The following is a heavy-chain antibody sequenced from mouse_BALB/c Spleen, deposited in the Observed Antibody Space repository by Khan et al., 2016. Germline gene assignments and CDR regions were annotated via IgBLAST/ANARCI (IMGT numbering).Heavy chain of an antibody. Sequence: EVQLQESGPDLAKPSQSLSLTCTVTGYSITSGYSWHWIRQFPGNKLEWMGYIHYSGGTKYIPSLKSRISITRDTSKNQFFLQLNSVTPEDTATYYCTRSHGYYAMDYWGQGTSVTVSS. J-gene: IGHJ4*01. CDR2: IHYSGGT. CDR3: TRSHGYYAMDY. CDR1: GYSITSGYS. V-gene: IGHV3-1*02.